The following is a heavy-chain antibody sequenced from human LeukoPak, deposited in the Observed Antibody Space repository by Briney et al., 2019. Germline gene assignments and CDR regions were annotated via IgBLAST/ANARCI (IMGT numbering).Heavy chain of an antibody. CDR3: ASRRESFDY. Sequence: GGSLRLSCAASGFTFSNAWMSWVRQAPGKGLEWVSYISSGSSTIYYADSMKGRFTISRDNAKNSLYLQMNSLRDEDTAVYYCASRRESFDYWGQGTLVTVSS. CDR2: ISSGSSTI. V-gene: IGHV3-48*02. CDR1: GFTFSNAW. J-gene: IGHJ4*02.